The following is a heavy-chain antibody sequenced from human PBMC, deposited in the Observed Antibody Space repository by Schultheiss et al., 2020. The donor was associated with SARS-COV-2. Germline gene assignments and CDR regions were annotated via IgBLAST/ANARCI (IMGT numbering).Heavy chain of an antibody. V-gene: IGHV3-30*03. CDR2: ISYDGSNK. CDR1: GFTFSDYW. CDR3: AGRGDV. Sequence: GESLKISCAASGFTFSDYWMHWVRQVPGKGLEWVAVISYDGSNKYYADSVKGRFTISRDNSKNTLYLQMNSLRAEDTAVYYCAGRGDVWGKGTTVTVSS. D-gene: IGHD2-15*01. J-gene: IGHJ6*04.